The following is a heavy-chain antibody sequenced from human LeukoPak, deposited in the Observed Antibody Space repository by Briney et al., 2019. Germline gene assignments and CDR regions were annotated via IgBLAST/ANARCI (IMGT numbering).Heavy chain of an antibody. Sequence: PSETLSLTCTVSGGSISSSSYYRGWIRQPPGKGLEWIGSIYYTGSTYYNPSLKSRVTISVDTSKNQFSLKLSSVTAADTAVYYCARLHYGGNYGYYYYMDVWGKGTTVTISS. J-gene: IGHJ6*03. V-gene: IGHV4-39*01. CDR1: GGSISSSSYY. D-gene: IGHD4-23*01. CDR2: IYYTGST. CDR3: ARLHYGGNYGYYYYMDV.